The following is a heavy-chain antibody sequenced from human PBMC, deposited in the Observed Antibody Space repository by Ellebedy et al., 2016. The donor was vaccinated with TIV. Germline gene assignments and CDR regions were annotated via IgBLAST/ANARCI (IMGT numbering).Heavy chain of an antibody. Sequence: GESLKISCAASGFTFSSYAMSWVRQAPGKGLEWVSAISGSGGSTYYADSVKGRFTISRDNSKNTLYLQMNSLRAEDTAVYYCAKDGLGYSTYWGQGTLVTVSS. CDR3: AKDGLGYSTY. V-gene: IGHV3-23*01. CDR1: GFTFSSYA. D-gene: IGHD2-15*01. CDR2: ISGSGGST. J-gene: IGHJ4*02.